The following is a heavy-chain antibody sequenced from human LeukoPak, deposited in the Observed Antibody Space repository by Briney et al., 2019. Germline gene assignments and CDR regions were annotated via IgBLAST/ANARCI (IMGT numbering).Heavy chain of an antibody. Sequence: GGSLRLSCVASGFTFSSYWMSWVRQAPGKGLEWVANIKQDGSEKDYVDSVKGRFTISRDNAKNSLYLQMNSLRAEDTAAYYCARPADRGHYNWFDPWGQGTLVTVSS. CDR1: GFTFSSYW. CDR3: ARPADRGHYNWFDP. CDR2: IKQDGSEK. D-gene: IGHD3-10*01. V-gene: IGHV3-7*04. J-gene: IGHJ5*02.